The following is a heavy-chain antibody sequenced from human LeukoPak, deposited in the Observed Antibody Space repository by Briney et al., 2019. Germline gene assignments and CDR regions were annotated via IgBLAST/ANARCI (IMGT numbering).Heavy chain of an antibody. CDR2: IYSDGSS. CDR1: GFTFSSYW. J-gene: IGHJ4*02. CDR3: ARGGGIYGLWDY. V-gene: IGHV3-74*03. Sequence: PGGSLRLSCAASGFTFSSYWMHWVRQAPGKGLVWVSRIYSDGSSYTADSVKGRFTISRDNAKDTLYLQMNSLRVKDTAVYYCARGGGIYGLWDYWGQGTLVTVSS. D-gene: IGHD1-26*01.